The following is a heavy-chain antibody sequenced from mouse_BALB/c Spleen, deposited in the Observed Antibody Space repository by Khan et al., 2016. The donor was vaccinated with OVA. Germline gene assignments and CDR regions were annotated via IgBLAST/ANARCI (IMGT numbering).Heavy chain of an antibody. V-gene: IGHV9-3-1*01. J-gene: IGHJ4*01. Sequence: QVQLKESGPELKKPGETVKISCKASGYTFTNYGMNWVKQSPGKALKWMGWINTYTGEPTYADDFKGRFAFSLETSASTAYLQINNLKNEDTATYFCARPPYFSYTLDHWGQGTSGTVSS. CDR1: GYTFTNYG. CDR2: INTYTGEP. CDR3: ARPPYFSYTLDH. D-gene: IGHD2-10*01.